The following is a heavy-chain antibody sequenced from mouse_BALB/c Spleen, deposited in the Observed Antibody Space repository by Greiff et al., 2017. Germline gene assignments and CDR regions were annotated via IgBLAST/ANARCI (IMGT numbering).Heavy chain of an antibody. CDR3: ARWGSYGSSYDYYAMDY. Sequence: QVQLQQSGAELAKPGASVKMSCKASGYTFTSYWMHWVKQRPGQGLEWIGYINPSTGYTEYNQKFKDKATLTADKSSSTAYMQLSSLTSEDSAVYYCARWGSYGSSYDYYAMDYWGQGTSVTVSS. CDR2: INPSTGYT. J-gene: IGHJ4*01. D-gene: IGHD1-1*01. CDR1: GYTFTSYW. V-gene: IGHV1-7*01.